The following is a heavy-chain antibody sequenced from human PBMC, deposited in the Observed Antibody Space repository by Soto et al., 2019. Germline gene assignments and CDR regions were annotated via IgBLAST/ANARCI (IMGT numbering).Heavy chain of an antibody. V-gene: IGHV4-59*01. CDR3: ATYGDYTGGAFDI. CDR2: IYYSGST. J-gene: IGHJ3*02. Sequence: SETLSLTCAVYGGSFSGYYWSWIRQPPGKGLEWIGYIYYSGSTNYNPSLKSRVTISVDTSKNQFSLKLSSVTAADTAVYYCATYGDYTGGAFDIWGQGTMVTVSS. CDR1: GGSFSGYY. D-gene: IGHD4-17*01.